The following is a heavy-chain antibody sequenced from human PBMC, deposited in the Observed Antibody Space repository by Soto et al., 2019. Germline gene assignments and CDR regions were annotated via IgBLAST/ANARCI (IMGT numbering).Heavy chain of an antibody. V-gene: IGHV4-61*01. CDR2: IYYSGST. CDR1: GGSVSSGSYY. CDR3: ARERRRSSIFVMDV. J-gene: IGHJ6*02. Sequence: PSETLSLTCTVSGGSVSSGSYYWSWIRQPPGKGLEWIGYIYYSGSTNYNPSLKSRVTISVDTSKNQFSLELSSVTAADTAVYYCARERRRSSIFVMDVWGQGTTVTVSS. D-gene: IGHD3-3*02.